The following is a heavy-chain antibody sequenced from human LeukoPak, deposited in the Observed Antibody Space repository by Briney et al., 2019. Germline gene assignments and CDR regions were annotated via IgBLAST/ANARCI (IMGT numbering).Heavy chain of an antibody. J-gene: IGHJ5*02. CDR3: ARARLAVTGMVWLDP. CDR2: ISVYNDNT. Sequence: GASVRVSCKTADYNFPRSSFGLVRQAPGPGLEWMGWISVYNDNTQLAQKFQDRVTMTRDTSATTAYMELRSLRSDDTAIYYCARARLAVTGMVWLDPWGQGTLVTVSS. V-gene: IGHV1-18*01. CDR1: DYNFPRSS. D-gene: IGHD6-19*01.